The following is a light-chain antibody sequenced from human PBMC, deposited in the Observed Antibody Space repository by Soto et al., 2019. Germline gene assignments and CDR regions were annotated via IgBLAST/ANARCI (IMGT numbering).Light chain of an antibody. J-gene: IGKJ1*01. CDR2: GAS. V-gene: IGKV3-15*01. Sequence: EVVLTQSPATLSLSPGEGATLSCRASQSIGNYLAWYQQKPGQAPRLLISGASTRAAGISDRFRGSGSGTEFTLTISSLRSEDSAIYYCQQYFEWPPMTFGQGTKVDIK. CDR1: QSIGNY. CDR3: QQYFEWPPMT.